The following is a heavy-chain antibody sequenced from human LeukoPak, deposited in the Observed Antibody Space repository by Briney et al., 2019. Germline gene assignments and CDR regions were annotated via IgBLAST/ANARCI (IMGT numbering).Heavy chain of an antibody. Sequence: GASVKVSCKASGYTFTSYDINWVRQATGQGLEWMGWMNPNSGNTGYAQKFQGRVTITRNTSISTAYMELSSLRSEDTAVYYCARFFRGFGRDAFDIWGQGTMVTVSS. CDR2: MNPNSGNT. D-gene: IGHD3-10*01. J-gene: IGHJ3*02. CDR1: GYTFTSYD. V-gene: IGHV1-8*03. CDR3: ARFFRGFGRDAFDI.